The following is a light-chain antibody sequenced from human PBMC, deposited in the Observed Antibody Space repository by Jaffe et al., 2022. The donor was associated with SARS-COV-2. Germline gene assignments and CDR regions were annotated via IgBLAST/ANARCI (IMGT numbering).Light chain of an antibody. CDR2: DVT. V-gene: IGLV2-11*01. CDR3: CSYAGNYAYV. Sequence: QSALTQPRSVSGSPGQSVTISCAGTSSDVGGYIFVSWYQQHPGKAPKLMIYDVTKRPSGVPDRFSGSKSGNTASLTISGLQAEDEADYYCCSYAGNYAYVFGTGTKVTVL. CDR1: SSDVGGYIF. J-gene: IGLJ1*01.